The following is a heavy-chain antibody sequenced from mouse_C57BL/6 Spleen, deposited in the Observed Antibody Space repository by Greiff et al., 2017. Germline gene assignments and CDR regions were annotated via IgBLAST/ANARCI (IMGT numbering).Heavy chain of an antibody. CDR3: AREGDYYGSSTY. V-gene: IGHV1-64*01. CDR1: GYTFTSYW. J-gene: IGHJ3*01. CDR2: IHPNSGST. D-gene: IGHD1-1*01. Sequence: QVQLQQPGAELVKPGASVKLSCKASGYTFTSYWMHWVKQRPGQGLEWIGMIHPNSGSTNSNEKFKSKATLTVDKSSSTAYMQLSSLTSEDSAVYYCAREGDYYGSSTYWGQGTLVTVSA.